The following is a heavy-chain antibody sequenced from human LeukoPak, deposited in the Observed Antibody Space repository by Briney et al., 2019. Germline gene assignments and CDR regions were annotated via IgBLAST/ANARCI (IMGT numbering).Heavy chain of an antibody. CDR2: IRYDGSNK. D-gene: IGHD2-2*01. Sequence: GGSLRLSCAASGFTFSSYGMHWVRQAPGKGLEWVAFIRYDGSNKYYADSVKGRFTISRDNSKNTLYPQMNSLRAEDTAVYYCAKLLVPAARMYNWFDPWGQGTLVTVSS. J-gene: IGHJ5*02. CDR1: GFTFSSYG. CDR3: AKLLVPAARMYNWFDP. V-gene: IGHV3-30*02.